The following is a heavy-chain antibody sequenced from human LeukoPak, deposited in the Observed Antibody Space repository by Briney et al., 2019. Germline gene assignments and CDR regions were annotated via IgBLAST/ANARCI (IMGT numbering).Heavy chain of an antibody. CDR1: GGSISSYY. J-gene: IGHJ5*02. CDR3: ATTAMPHDWFDP. CDR2: ISYSGST. D-gene: IGHD5-18*01. Sequence: SETLSLTCTVSGGSISSYYRSWIRQPPGKGLEWIGYISYSGSTNYNPSLKSRVTISVDTSKNQFSLKLSSVTAADTAVYYCATTAMPHDWFDPWGQGTLVTVSS. V-gene: IGHV4-59*08.